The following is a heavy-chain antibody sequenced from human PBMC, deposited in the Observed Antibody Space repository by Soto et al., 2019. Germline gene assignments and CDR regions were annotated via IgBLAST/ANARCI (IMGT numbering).Heavy chain of an antibody. V-gene: IGHV4-30-4*08. CDR1: GASMSSGGYY. J-gene: IGHJ5*02. CDR3: ARQDTAMVTWFDP. CDR2: IYYSGST. Sequence: SETLSLTCTVSGASMSSGGYYWTWIRQPPGKGLEWIGYIYYSGSTYYNPSLKSRVTISVDTSKNQFSLKLSSVTAADTAVYYCARQDTAMVTWFDPWGQGTLVTVSS. D-gene: IGHD5-18*01.